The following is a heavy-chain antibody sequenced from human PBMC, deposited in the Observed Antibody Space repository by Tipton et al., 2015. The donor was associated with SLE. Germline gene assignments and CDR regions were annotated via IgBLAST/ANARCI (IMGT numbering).Heavy chain of an antibody. CDR2: IHSGGST. CDR3: AKEGGSESHDGFDI. CDR1: GGSMSGDY. Sequence: TLSLTCAVSGGSMSGDYLSWIRQSPWKGLEWIGYIHSGGSTNYNPSFNSRVTISSDTSRNQFSLTLTSVTVADTAVYYCAKEGGSESHDGFDIWGQGTMVTVSS. D-gene: IGHD3-10*01. J-gene: IGHJ3*02. V-gene: IGHV4-4*08.